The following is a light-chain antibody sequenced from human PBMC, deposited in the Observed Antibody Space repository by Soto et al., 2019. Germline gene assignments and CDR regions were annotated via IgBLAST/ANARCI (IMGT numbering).Light chain of an antibody. Sequence: EIVMTQSPGTLSVPPGERATLSCRASQNIRSNLAWYQQKPGQAPRLLIYETSIRAPGIPARFSGSGSGTEFTLTISSLQSEDFAVYHCQQYNNWPPFTFGPGTKVDIK. CDR2: ETS. CDR3: QQYNNWPPFT. CDR1: QNIRSN. V-gene: IGKV3-15*01. J-gene: IGKJ3*01.